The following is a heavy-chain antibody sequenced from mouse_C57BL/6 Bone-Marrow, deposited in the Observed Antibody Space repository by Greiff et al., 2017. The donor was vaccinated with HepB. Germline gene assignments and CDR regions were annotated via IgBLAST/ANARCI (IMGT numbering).Heavy chain of an antibody. CDR3: ALYYYGSSGPYAMDY. CDR1: GFNIKDYY. J-gene: IGHJ4*01. Sequence: EVQLQQSGAELVKPGASVKLSCTASGFNIKDYYMHWVKQRTEQGLEWIGRIDPEDGETKYAPKFQGKATITADTSSNTAYLQLSSLTSEDTAVYYGALYYYGSSGPYAMDYWGQGTSVTVSS. V-gene: IGHV14-2*01. D-gene: IGHD1-1*01. CDR2: IDPEDGET.